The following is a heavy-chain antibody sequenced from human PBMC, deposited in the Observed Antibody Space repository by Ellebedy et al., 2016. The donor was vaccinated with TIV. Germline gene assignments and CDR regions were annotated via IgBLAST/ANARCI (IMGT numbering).Heavy chain of an antibody. CDR2: IKQDGSEK. D-gene: IGHD3-3*01. CDR3: ARGRVVIINYVDY. Sequence: GESLKISCAASGFTFSIYWMTWVRQAPGKGLEWVGNIKQDGSEKLYVDSVRGRFTISRDNAKNSLYLQMNSLRAEDTAVYYCARGRVVIINYVDYWGQGTLVTVSS. J-gene: IGHJ4*02. V-gene: IGHV3-7*01. CDR1: GFTFSIYW.